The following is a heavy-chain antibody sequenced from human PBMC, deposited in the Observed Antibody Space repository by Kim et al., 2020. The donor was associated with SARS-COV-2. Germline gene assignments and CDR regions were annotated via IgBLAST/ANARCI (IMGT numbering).Heavy chain of an antibody. V-gene: IGHV3-30*18. CDR1: GLTFRNYG. Sequence: GGSLRLSCAASGLTFRNYGMHWVRQAPGKGLEWVADISYNGTIPYYGDSVEGRFTISRDNSKNTLYLQMNSLRLEDTAVYYCAKRPIAVVLGGKMWLDPCGQGTLFTVSS. J-gene: IGHJ5*02. CDR2: ISYNGTIP. CDR3: AKRPIAVVLGGKMWLDP. D-gene: IGHD2-15*01.